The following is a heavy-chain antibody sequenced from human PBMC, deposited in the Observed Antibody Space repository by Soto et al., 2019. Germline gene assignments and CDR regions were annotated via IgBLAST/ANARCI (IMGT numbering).Heavy chain of an antibody. CDR3: AKYLGHSGSGTYGFLD. V-gene: IGHV3-23*01. CDR2: ISGSGSTT. J-gene: IGHJ4*02. D-gene: IGHD3-10*01. Sequence: EVQLLESGGDLVQPGGSLRLSCAASGFTFSSYAMSWVRQAPGKGLEWVSAISGSGSTTYYADSVKGRFTISRDNFKNTLSLQMNSLRAEDTAVYYCAKYLGHSGSGTYGFLDWGQGTLVTVSS. CDR1: GFTFSSYA.